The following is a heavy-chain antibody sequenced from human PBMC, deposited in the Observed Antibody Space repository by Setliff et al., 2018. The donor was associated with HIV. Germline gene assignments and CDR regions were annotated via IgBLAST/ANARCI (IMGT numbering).Heavy chain of an antibody. CDR2: IYNSAST. CDR3: ARQGYYYYYGMDV. V-gene: IGHV4-59*08. J-gene: IGHJ6*02. CDR1: GDSISTDY. Sequence: PSETLSLTCTVSGDSISTDYWTWIRQPPGKGLEWIGYIYNSASTSYNPSLKSRVTISVDTSKNQFSLKLSSVTASDTAMYYCARQGYYYYYGMDVWGQGTTVTVSS.